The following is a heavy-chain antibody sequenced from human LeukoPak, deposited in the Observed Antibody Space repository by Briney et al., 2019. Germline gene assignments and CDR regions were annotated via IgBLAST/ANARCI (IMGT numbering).Heavy chain of an antibody. CDR1: GFTFSSYA. V-gene: IGHV3-30-3*01. Sequence: GGSLRLSCAASGFTFSSYAMHWVRQAPGKGLERVAVISYDGSNKYYADSVKGRFTISRDNSKNTLYLQMNSLRAEDTAVYYCARDLEDYGDYWGQGTLVTVSS. CDR2: ISYDGSNK. CDR3: ARDLEDYGDY. J-gene: IGHJ4*02. D-gene: IGHD3-3*01.